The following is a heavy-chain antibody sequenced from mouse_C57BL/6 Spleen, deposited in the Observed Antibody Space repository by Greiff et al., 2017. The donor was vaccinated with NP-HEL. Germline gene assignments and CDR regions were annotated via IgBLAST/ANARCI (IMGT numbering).Heavy chain of an antibody. CDR2: IYPNSGGT. J-gene: IGHJ3*01. Sequence: QVQLQQPGAELVKPGASVKLSCKASGYTFTSYWMHWVKQRPGRGLEWVGRIYPNSGGTKYNEKFKSKATLTVDKPSRTAYMQLSSRTSGDSAVYYYARQDYSKAWFAYWGKGTRVTVSA. CDR3: ARQDYSKAWFAY. D-gene: IGHD2-5*01. V-gene: IGHV1-72*01. CDR1: GYTFTSYW.